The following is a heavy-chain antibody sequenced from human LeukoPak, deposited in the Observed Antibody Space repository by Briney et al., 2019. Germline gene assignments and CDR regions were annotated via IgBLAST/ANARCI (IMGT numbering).Heavy chain of an antibody. CDR2: INWNGGST. Sequence: PGGSLRLSCAASGFTFDDYGMSRVRQAPGKGLEWVSGINWNGGSTGYADSVKGRFTISRDNAKNSLYLQMNSLRAEDTAVYYCARGHSGYDWSFDYWGQGTLVTVSS. D-gene: IGHD5-12*01. CDR1: GFTFDDYG. J-gene: IGHJ4*02. CDR3: ARGHSGYDWSFDY. V-gene: IGHV3-20*04.